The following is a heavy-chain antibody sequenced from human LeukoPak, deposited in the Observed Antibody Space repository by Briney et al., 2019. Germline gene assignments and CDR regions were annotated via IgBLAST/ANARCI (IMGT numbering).Heavy chain of an antibody. CDR2: ISYDGSNK. CDR1: GFTFSSDA. CDR3: ARDRWRYCSSTSCSNWFDP. D-gene: IGHD2-2*01. V-gene: IGHV3-30-3*01. J-gene: IGHJ5*02. Sequence: GGSLRLSCAASGFTFSSDAMHWVRQAPGKGLEWVAVISYDGSNKYYADSVKGRFTVSRDNSKNTLYLQMNSLRAEDTAVYYCARDRWRYCSSTSCSNWFDPWGQGTLVTVSS.